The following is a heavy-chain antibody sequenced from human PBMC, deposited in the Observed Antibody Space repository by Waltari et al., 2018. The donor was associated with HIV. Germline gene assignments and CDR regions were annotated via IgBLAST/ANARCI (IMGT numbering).Heavy chain of an antibody. CDR1: GYSFTSYW. Sequence: EVQLVQSGAEVKKPGESLKIPCKGSGYSFTSYWLGWVGQMPGKGLEWMGIIYPGDSDTRYSPSFQGQVTISADKSISTAYLQWSSLKASDTAMYYCARHWDLDYYYYGMDVWGQGTTVTVSS. D-gene: IGHD1-26*01. J-gene: IGHJ6*02. V-gene: IGHV5-51*01. CDR2: IYPGDSDT. CDR3: ARHWDLDYYYYGMDV.